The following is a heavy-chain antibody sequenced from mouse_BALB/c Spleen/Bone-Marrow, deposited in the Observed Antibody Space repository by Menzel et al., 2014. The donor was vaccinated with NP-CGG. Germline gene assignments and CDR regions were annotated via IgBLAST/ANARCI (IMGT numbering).Heavy chain of an antibody. CDR3: AREGITTVDY. CDR1: GYTFTSYY. CDR2: IFPGNVIT. V-gene: IGHV1S56*01. Sequence: VKLVESGPELVKPGTSVRISCKASGYTFTSYYIHWVKRRPGQGLEWIGWIFPGNVITKYNEKFKGKATLTADKSSSTAYMQLSSLTSEDSAVYFCAREGITTVDYWGQGTTLTVSS. J-gene: IGHJ2*01. D-gene: IGHD1-1*01.